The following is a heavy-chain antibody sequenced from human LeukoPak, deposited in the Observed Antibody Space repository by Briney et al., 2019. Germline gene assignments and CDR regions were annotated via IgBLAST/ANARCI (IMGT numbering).Heavy chain of an antibody. V-gene: IGHV3-64*01. CDR1: GFTFSSYA. D-gene: IGHD3-22*01. CDR2: ISSNGGST. CDR3: ARKTDSGGQGDY. J-gene: IGHJ4*02. Sequence: GGSLRLSCAASGFTFSSYAMHWVRQAPGKGVEYVSAISSNGGSTYYANSVKGRFTISRDNSKNTLYLQMNSLRAEDTAVYYCARKTDSGGQGDYWGPGTLVTVSS.